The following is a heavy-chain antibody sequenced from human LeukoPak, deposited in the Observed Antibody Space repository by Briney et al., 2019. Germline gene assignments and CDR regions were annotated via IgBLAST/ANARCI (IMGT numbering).Heavy chain of an antibody. CDR2: IYYSGST. CDR1: GGSISSSSYY. V-gene: IGHV4-39*07. J-gene: IGHJ4*02. Sequence: NPSETLSLTCTVSGGSISSSSYYWNWIRQPPGKGLEWIGSIYYSGSTYYNPSLKSRVTISVDTSKNQFSLKLSSVTAADTAVYYCARKIDPGPYYFDYWGQGTLVTVSS. CDR3: ARKIDPGPYYFDY.